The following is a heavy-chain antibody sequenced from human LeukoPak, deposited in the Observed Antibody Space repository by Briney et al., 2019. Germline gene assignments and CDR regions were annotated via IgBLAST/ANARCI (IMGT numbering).Heavy chain of an antibody. V-gene: IGHV3-48*02. D-gene: IGHD2-15*01. Sequence: PGGSLRLSCAASGFTFSSHSMNWVRQAPGKGLEWVSYIKSDSTTIYYADSLRGRFTISRDNAKNSLYLQMNSLRDEDTAVYYCARGTPWAFDIWGQGTMVTVSS. J-gene: IGHJ3*02. CDR1: GFTFSSHS. CDR2: IKSDSTTI. CDR3: ARGTPWAFDI.